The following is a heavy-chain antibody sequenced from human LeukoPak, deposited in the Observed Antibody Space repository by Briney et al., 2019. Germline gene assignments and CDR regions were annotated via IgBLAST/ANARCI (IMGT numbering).Heavy chain of an antibody. D-gene: IGHD6-19*01. V-gene: IGHV3-23*01. Sequence: PGGSLRLSCAASGFTFSSYAMSWVRQAPGRGLEWVSGISGSGDSTNYADSVKGRFTSSRDNSKNTLFLQMNMLRAEDTAVYYRAKIPVSYSSGWSNFDYWGQGTLVTVSS. CDR3: AKIPVSYSSGWSNFDY. CDR1: GFTFSSYA. CDR2: ISGSGDST. J-gene: IGHJ4*02.